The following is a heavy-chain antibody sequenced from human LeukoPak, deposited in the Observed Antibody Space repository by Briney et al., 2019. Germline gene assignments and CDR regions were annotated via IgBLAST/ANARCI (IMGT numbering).Heavy chain of an antibody. CDR3: ARDRGSSWYRLLDY. CDR1: GYTFTGYY. D-gene: IGHD6-13*01. V-gene: IGHV1-2*06. J-gene: IGHJ4*02. Sequence: GASVKVSCKASGYTFTGYYMHWVRQAPGQGLEWMGRINPNSGGTNYAQKFQGRVTMTRDTSISTAYMELSRLRSDDTAVYNCARDRGSSWYRLLDYWGQGTLVTVSS. CDR2: INPNSGGT.